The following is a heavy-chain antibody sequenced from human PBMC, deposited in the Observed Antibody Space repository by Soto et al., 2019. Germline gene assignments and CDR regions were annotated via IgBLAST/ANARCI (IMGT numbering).Heavy chain of an antibody. V-gene: IGHV3-73*02. Sequence: EVQLVESGGGLVQPGGSLKLSCAASGFTFSDSVIHWVRQASGKRLEWVGRIRAKTNNYATAYTASVKGRFSISRDDSKSMAYLQMSSRKTEDTAVYYCARHTDYYDSSGYWGWGLGTLVTVSS. CDR1: GFTFSDSV. D-gene: IGHD3-22*01. CDR3: ARHTDYYDSSGYWG. CDR2: IRAKTNNYAT. J-gene: IGHJ4*02.